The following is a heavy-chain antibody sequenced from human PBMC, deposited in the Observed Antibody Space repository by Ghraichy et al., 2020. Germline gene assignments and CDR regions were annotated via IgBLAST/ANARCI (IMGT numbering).Heavy chain of an antibody. V-gene: IGHV3-21*01. CDR1: GFTFSSYT. D-gene: IGHD2-21*01. Sequence: GVLNISCAASGFTFSSYTMSWVRQAPGKGLEWVSSITSGSKYIYYADSLKGRFTISRDNANNSLFLQMNSLRAEDTAVYYCASGGLAYCGGDCYSFDPWGQGTLVTVSS. CDR3: ASGGLAYCGGDCYSFDP. CDR2: ITSGSKYI. J-gene: IGHJ5*02.